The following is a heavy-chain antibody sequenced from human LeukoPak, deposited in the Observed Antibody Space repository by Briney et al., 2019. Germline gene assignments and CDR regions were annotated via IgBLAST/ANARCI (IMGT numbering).Heavy chain of an antibody. Sequence: GGSLRLSCAASGFTFSSYSMNWVRQAPGKGLEWVSSISSSSSYIYYADSVKGRFTISRDNAKNSLYPQMNSLRAEDTAVYYCARDLSWVTTSLGAFDIWGQGTMVTVSS. CDR1: GFTFSSYS. J-gene: IGHJ3*02. CDR2: ISSSSSYI. V-gene: IGHV3-21*01. D-gene: IGHD4-17*01. CDR3: ARDLSWVTTSLGAFDI.